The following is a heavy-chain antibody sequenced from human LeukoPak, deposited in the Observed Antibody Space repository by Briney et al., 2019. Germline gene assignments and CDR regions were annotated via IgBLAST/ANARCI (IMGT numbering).Heavy chain of an antibody. CDR1: GFTFSTYA. CDR2: ISASGSTT. J-gene: IGHJ4*02. V-gene: IGHV3-23*01. D-gene: IGHD3-10*01. CDR3: ARDRGESYFDY. Sequence: GGSLRLSCAASGFTFSTYAMSWVRQAPGKGLEWVSAISASGSTTYYADSVKGRFTISRDNSKNTLFLHMSSLRPEDTAVYYCARDRGESYFDYWGQGTLVTVSS.